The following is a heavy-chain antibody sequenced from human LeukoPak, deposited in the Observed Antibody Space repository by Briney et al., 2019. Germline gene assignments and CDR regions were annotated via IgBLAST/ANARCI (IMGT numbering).Heavy chain of an antibody. V-gene: IGHV1-24*01. D-gene: IGHD3-22*01. J-gene: IGHJ4*02. CDR1: GYTLTELS. Sequence: ASVKVSCKVSGYTLTELSMHWVRQAPGKGLEWMGGFDPEDGETIYAQKFRGRVTMTEDTSTDTAYMELSSLRSEDTAVYYCARVHDDSSGYYRDYWGQGTLATVSS. CDR3: ARVHDDSSGYYRDY. CDR2: FDPEDGET.